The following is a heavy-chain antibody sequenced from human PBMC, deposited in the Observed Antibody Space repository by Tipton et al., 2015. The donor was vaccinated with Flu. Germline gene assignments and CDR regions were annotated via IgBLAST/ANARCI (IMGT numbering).Heavy chain of an antibody. D-gene: IGHD3-22*01. Sequence: SLRLSCAASGFTFSRYAMSWVRQAPGKGLEWVSAFSASGGSRYFADSVKGRFTIFRDNLKNTLYLQMNSLRVEDTAIYYCAREDGNFFDSSGYSDYWGQGTLVTVSP. V-gene: IGHV3-23*01. J-gene: IGHJ4*02. CDR3: AREDGNFFDSSGYSDY. CDR2: FSASGGSR. CDR1: GFTFSRYA.